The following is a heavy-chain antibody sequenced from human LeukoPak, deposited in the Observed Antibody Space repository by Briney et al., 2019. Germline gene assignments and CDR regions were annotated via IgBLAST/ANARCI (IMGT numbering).Heavy chain of an antibody. V-gene: IGHV3-21*01. J-gene: IGHJ4*02. D-gene: IGHD6-25*01. Sequence: GGSLRLSCAASGISFSNYSMNWVRQAPGKGLEWVALISSSSRFIYYGDSVKGRFTISRDNAKSTLYLQMNSLRADDTAVYYCARVSGYRTLSFDYWGQGTLVTVSS. CDR3: ARVSGYRTLSFDY. CDR1: GISFSNYS. CDR2: ISSSSRFI.